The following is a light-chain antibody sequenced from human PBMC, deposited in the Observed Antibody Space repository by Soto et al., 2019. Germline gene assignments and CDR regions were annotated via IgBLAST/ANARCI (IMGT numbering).Light chain of an antibody. V-gene: IGLV3-1*01. CDR3: QAWDSSTYV. Sequence: SYELTQPPSVSVSPGQTASITCSGDKLGNKYACWYQQMPGQSPVLVIYQDSKRPSGIPERFSGSNSGNTATLTISGTQAMDEADYYCQAWDSSTYVFGTGTKLTGL. J-gene: IGLJ1*01. CDR1: KLGNKY. CDR2: QDS.